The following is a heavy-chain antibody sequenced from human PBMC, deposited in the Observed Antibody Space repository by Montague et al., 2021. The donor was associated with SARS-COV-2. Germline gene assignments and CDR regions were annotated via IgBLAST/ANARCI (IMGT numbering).Heavy chain of an antibody. Sequence: SETLSLTCIVSGGSISGHYWSWVRQTPEEGLEWIGYIYYLGTTNYNPSLKTRVTFSVDTSKNQLSLMLTSVTAADTGVYYCARNGGAAVPGLLLGMDIWGQGATVTVSS. D-gene: IGHD6-19*01. CDR3: ARNGGAAVPGLLLGMDI. J-gene: IGHJ6*02. CDR1: GGSISGHY. V-gene: IGHV4-59*11. CDR2: IYYLGTT.